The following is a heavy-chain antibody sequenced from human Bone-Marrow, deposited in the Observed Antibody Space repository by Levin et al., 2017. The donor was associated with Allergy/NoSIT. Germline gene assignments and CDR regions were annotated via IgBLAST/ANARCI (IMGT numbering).Heavy chain of an antibody. CDR3: ARLTVTVMAY. V-gene: IGHV3-7*01. J-gene: IGHJ4*02. CDR2: IKPDGTEK. CDR1: GFTFSNHW. D-gene: IGHD5-18*01. Sequence: GGSLRLSCAASGFTFSNHWMSWVRQAPGKGLEWVAHIKPDGTEKNYVDSVKGRFTVSRDNAKNSLYLQMNSLRADDTAVYYCARLTVTVMAYWGQGTLVTVSS.